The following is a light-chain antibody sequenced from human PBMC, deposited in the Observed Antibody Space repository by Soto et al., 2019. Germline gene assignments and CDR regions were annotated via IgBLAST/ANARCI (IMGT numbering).Light chain of an antibody. CDR3: QQANGFPVA. CDR2: DAS. CDR1: QSVSSY. J-gene: IGKJ4*01. Sequence: EIVLTQSPATLSLSPGGRATLSCRASQSVSSYLAWYQQKPGQAPRLLIYDASNRATGIPARFSGSGSGTDFTLTISSLEPEDFATYYCQQANGFPVAFGGGTRVEIK. V-gene: IGKV3-11*01.